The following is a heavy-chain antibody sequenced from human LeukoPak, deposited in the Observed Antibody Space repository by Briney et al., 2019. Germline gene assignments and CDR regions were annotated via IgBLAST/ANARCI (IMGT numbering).Heavy chain of an antibody. Sequence: GGSLRLSGTASGFTFSTHALSWVRQVPGKGLEWVSLFTADTGTTYYIDSVKGRFIISRDNSKNTLYLQMNNLRVEDTAVYYCTKDFSVASYNWFDPWGQGTLVTVSS. CDR3: TKDFSVASYNWFDP. V-gene: IGHV3-23*01. CDR2: FTADTGTT. D-gene: IGHD5-12*01. J-gene: IGHJ5*02. CDR1: GFTFSTHA.